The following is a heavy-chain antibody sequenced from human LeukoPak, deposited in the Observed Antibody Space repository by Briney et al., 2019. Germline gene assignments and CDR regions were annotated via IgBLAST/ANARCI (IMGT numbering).Heavy chain of an antibody. D-gene: IGHD3-22*01. CDR3: ARNGLSDYDSSGYYYVYY. J-gene: IGHJ4*02. Sequence: SETLSLTCTVSGVSISSYYWSWIRQPPGKGLEWIGEINHSGSTNYNPSLKSRVTISVDTSKNQFSLKLSSVTAADTAVYYCARNGLSDYDSSGYYYVYYWGQGTLVTVSS. CDR2: INHSGST. V-gene: IGHV4-34*01. CDR1: GVSISSYY.